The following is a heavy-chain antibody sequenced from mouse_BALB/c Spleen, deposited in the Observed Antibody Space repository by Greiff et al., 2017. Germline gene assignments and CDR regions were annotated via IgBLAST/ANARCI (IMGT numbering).Heavy chain of an antibody. Sequence: EVKVVESGGGLVQPGGSRKLSCAASGFTFSSFGMHWVRQAPEKGLEWVAYISSGSSTIYYADTVKGRFTISRDNPKNTLFLQMTSLRSEDTAMYYCARDYYGYDYAMDYWGQGTSVTVSS. V-gene: IGHV5-17*02. CDR2: ISSGSSTI. CDR3: ARDYYGYDYAMDY. CDR1: GFTFSSFG. J-gene: IGHJ4*01. D-gene: IGHD1-2*01.